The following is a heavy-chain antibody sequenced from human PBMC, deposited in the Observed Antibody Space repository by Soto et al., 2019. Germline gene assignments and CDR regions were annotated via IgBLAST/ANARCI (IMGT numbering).Heavy chain of an antibody. Sequence: PSETLSLTCFVSGVSIHNSHSFWAWIRQPPWKGLQFIASVYHNGGAHYNSSLKSRVTISVDTANNQVSLRMRSLTAADTAFYYCGRVVEGATRHTDPDSWGQGILVTVSS. J-gene: IGHJ5*01. D-gene: IGHD2-21*01. CDR3: GRVVEGATRHTDPDS. V-gene: IGHV4-39*01. CDR1: GVSIHNSHSF. CDR2: VYHNGGA.